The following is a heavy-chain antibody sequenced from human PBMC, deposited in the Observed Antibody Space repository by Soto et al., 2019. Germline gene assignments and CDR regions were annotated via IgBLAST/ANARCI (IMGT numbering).Heavy chain of an antibody. J-gene: IGHJ6*02. V-gene: IGHV3-23*01. Sequence: EVQLLESGGGLVQPGGSLRLSCAASGFPLSTSGMTWVRQAPGKGLEWVSAITGTGGNTYYVDSVKGRFTSSRDNSKNMLYLQVNSLRVEDTAVYYCARIRGYWYGLDVWGQGTTVTVSS. CDR2: ITGTGGNT. CDR3: ARIRGYWYGLDV. CDR1: GFPLSTSG.